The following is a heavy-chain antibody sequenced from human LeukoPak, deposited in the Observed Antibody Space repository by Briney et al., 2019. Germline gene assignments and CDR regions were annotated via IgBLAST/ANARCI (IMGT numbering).Heavy chain of an antibody. CDR2: VDPEDGET. CDR3: ARVYYYDSSGPEYFQH. CDR1: GYTFTDYY. V-gene: IGHV1-69-2*01. D-gene: IGHD3-22*01. Sequence: GATVKISCKVSGYTFTDYYMHWVHQVPGKGLEWMGLVDPEDGETIYTEKFQGRVTITADTSISTAYMELSRLRSDDTAVYYCARVYYYDSSGPEYFQHWGQGTLVTVSS. J-gene: IGHJ1*01.